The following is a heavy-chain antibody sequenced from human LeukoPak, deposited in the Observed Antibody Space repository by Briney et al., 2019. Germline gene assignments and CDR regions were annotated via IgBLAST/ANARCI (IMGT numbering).Heavy chain of an antibody. J-gene: IGHJ6*02. V-gene: IGHV1-46*01. CDR3: AREVIAAAGTFYYYGMDV. CDR1: GYTFTSYY. D-gene: IGHD6-13*01. CDR2: INPSGGST. Sequence: ASVKVSCEASGYTFTSYYMHWVRQAPGQGLEWMGIINPSGGSTSYAQKFQGRVTMTRDTSTSTVYMELSSLRSEDTAVYYCAREVIAAAGTFYYYGMDVWGQGTTVTVSS.